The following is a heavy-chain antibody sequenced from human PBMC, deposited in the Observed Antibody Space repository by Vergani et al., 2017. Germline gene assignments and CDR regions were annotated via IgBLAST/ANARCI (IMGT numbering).Heavy chain of an antibody. CDR3: AKDGGGYCSSTSCSPGAAFDI. V-gene: IGHV3-30*18. D-gene: IGHD2-2*01. CDR1: GFTFSSYG. Sequence: QVQLVESGGGVVQPGRSLRLSCAASGFTFSSYGMHWVRQAPGKGLEWVAVISYDGSNKYYADSVKGRFTISRDNSKNTLYLQMNSLRAEDTAVYYCAKDGGGYCSSTSCSPGAAFDIWGQGTMVTVSS. J-gene: IGHJ3*02. CDR2: ISYDGSNK.